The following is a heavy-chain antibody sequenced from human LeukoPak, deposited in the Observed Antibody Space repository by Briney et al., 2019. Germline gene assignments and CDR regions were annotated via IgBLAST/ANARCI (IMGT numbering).Heavy chain of an antibody. J-gene: IGHJ4*02. Sequence: HRASVKVSCKASGYTFTSYGISWVRQAPGQGLEWMGWISAYNGNTNYAQKLQGRVTMTTDTSTSTAYMELRSLRSDDTAVYYCATVYYYDSSGYYGYWGQGTLVTVSS. CDR2: ISAYNGNT. CDR3: ATVYYYDSSGYYGY. V-gene: IGHV1-18*01. D-gene: IGHD3-22*01. CDR1: GYTFTSYG.